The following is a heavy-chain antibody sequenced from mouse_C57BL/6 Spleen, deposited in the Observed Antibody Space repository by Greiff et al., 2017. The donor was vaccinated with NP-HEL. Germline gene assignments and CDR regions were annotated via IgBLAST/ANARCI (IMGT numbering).Heavy chain of an antibody. CDR1: GYTFTNYW. D-gene: IGHD1-1*01. J-gene: IGHJ2*01. CDR3: ARCYYGSSSYYFDY. Sequence: QVQLQQSGAELVRPGTSVKMSCKASGYTFTNYWIGWAKQRPGHGLEWIGDIYPGGGYTNYNEKFKGKATLTADKSSSPAYMQFSSLTSEDSAIYYCARCYYGSSSYYFDYWGQGTTLTVSS. V-gene: IGHV1-63*01. CDR2: IYPGGGYT.